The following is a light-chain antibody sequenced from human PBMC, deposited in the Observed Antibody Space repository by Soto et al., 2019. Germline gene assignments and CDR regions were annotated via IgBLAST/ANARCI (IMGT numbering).Light chain of an antibody. CDR3: QQYNNWCT. CDR1: QSVSSN. Sequence: EIVMTQSRATLSVSPGERATLSCRASQSVSSNLAWYQQKPGQAPRLLIYGASTRATGIPARFSGSGSGTKFTLTISSLQSEDFAVYYCQQYNNWCTFGQGTKVEIK. CDR2: GAS. V-gene: IGKV3-15*01. J-gene: IGKJ1*01.